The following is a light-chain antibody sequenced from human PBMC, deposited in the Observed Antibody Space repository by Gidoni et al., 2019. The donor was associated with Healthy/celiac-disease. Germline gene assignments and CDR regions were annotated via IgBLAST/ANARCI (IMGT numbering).Light chain of an antibody. V-gene: IGKV3-15*01. CDR2: GAS. Sequence: EIVMTQSPATLSVSPGERATLSCRASQSVSSSLAWYQQKPGQAPRLLIYGASTRAPGIPARFSGSGSGTEFTLTISSLQSEDFAVYYCQQYNNFLTFGGXTKVEIK. J-gene: IGKJ4*01. CDR3: QQYNNFLT. CDR1: QSVSSS.